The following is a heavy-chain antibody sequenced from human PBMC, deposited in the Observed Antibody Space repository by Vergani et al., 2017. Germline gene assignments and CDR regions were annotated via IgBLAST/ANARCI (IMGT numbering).Heavy chain of an antibody. J-gene: IGHJ4*02. CDR2: ISNDGRNK. Sequence: QVQLVESGGGVVQPGRSLRLSCAASGFSFSSSGMHWVRQAPGKGLEWVAVISNDGRNKHYADSVKGRFTISRDNSKNTLYMQMNSLRAEDTAVYYCAKDRLRFGYNENLENDYWGQGSLVTV. CDR1: GFSFSSSG. V-gene: IGHV3-30*18. CDR3: AKDRLRFGYNENLENDY. D-gene: IGHD1-1*01.